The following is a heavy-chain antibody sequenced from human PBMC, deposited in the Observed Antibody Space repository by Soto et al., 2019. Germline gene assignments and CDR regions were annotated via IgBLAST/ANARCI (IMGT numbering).Heavy chain of an antibody. J-gene: IGHJ6*03. CDR1: GGSISSGGYY. CDR2: IYYSVST. D-gene: IGHD2-2*01. V-gene: IGHV4-31*03. Sequence: SETLSLTCTVSGGSISSGGYYWSWIRQHPGKGLERIGYIYYSVSTYYNPSLKNRVTISVDTSKNQFSLKLSSVTAAETAVYYCARGGAVLYLSVVVPAAMDVWGKGATVTVSS. CDR3: ARGGAVLYLSVVVPAAMDV.